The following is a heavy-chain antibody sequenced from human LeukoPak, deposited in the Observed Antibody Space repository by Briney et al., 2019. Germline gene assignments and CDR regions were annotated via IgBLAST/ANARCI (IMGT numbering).Heavy chain of an antibody. V-gene: IGHV3-74*01. Sequence: QPGGSLRLSCAASGFSFSNHWMHWVRQVPGEGLVWVSRITSDGYTTNYADSVKGRFTISRDNAKNTLYLQMNSLRDEDTAVYYCVRGAVTGQQCDNWGQGTLVTVSS. CDR3: VRGAVTGQQCDN. CDR2: ITSDGYTT. CDR1: GFSFSNHW. D-gene: IGHD2-21*02. J-gene: IGHJ4*02.